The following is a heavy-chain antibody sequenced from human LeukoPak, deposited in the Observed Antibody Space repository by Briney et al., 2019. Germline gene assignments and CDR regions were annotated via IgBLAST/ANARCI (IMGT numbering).Heavy chain of an antibody. J-gene: IGHJ4*02. V-gene: IGHV1-2*04. D-gene: IGHD6-13*01. Sequence: ASVTVSCKASGYTFTGYYMHWVRQAPGQGLEWMGWINPNSGGTNYAQKFQGWVTMTRDTSISTAYMELSRLRSDDTAVYYCARARAGYSSSWYGINYFDYWGQGTLVTVSS. CDR1: GYTFTGYY. CDR3: ARARAGYSSSWYGINYFDY. CDR2: INPNSGGT.